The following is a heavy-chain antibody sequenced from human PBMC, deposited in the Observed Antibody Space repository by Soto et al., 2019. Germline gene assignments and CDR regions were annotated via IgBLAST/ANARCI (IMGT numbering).Heavy chain of an antibody. CDR2: IKQDGSEK. CDR1: GFTFSSYW. D-gene: IGHD3-16*02. CDR3: ARTPNLRLGELSLYFDY. Sequence: GGSLRLSCAASGFTFSSYWMSWVRQAPGKGLEWVANIKQDGSEKYYVDSVKGRFTSSRDNAKNSLYLQMNSLRAEDTAVYYCARTPNLRLGELSLYFDYWGQGTLVTVSS. V-gene: IGHV3-7*01. J-gene: IGHJ4*02.